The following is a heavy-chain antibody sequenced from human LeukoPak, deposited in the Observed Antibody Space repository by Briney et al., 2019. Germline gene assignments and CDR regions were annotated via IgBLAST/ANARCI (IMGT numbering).Heavy chain of an antibody. D-gene: IGHD2-21*02. J-gene: IGHJ4*02. CDR1: GFTFSSYW. CDR3: ATRPTDGDFGVLDY. CDR2: INGDGSNA. Sequence: GGSLRLSCAASGFTFSSYWMHWVRQAPGKGLVWVSRINGDGSNARYADSVKGRFTISRDNAKNTVYLQMNSLRGEDTAVYYCATRPTDGDFGVLDYWGQGTLVTVSS. V-gene: IGHV3-74*01.